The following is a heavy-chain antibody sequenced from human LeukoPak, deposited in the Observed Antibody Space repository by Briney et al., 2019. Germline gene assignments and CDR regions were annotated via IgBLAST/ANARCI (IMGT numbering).Heavy chain of an antibody. CDR1: GFTLSSYA. CDR3: AKDPGAAAGTDYFDY. CDR2: ISDTGNT. J-gene: IGHJ4*02. Sequence: GGSLRLSCAASGFTLSSYAMSWVRQAPGKGLEWVSAISDTGNTYHADSVKGRFTISRDNSKNTLYLQMNSLRAEDTAVYYCAKDPGAAAGTDYFDYWGQGTLVTVSS. V-gene: IGHV3-23*01. D-gene: IGHD6-13*01.